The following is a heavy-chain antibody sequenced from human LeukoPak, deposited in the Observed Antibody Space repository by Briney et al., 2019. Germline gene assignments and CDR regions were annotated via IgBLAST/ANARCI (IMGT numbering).Heavy chain of an antibody. V-gene: IGHV3-33*01. CDR1: GFTFSNYG. D-gene: IGHD1-26*01. CDR3: ARGSGSFSGGFDY. J-gene: IGHJ4*02. CDR2: IWYDGSNK. Sequence: QPGGSLRLSCAASGFTFSNYGLHWVRQAPGKGLEWVAVIWYDGSNKYYADSVKGRFTISRDNSKNTLYLQMNSLRAEDTAVYYCARGSGSFSGGFDYWGQGTLVTVSS.